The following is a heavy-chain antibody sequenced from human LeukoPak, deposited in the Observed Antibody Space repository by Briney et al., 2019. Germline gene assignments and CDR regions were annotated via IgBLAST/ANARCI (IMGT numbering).Heavy chain of an antibody. Sequence: GGSLRLSCAASGFTFSSYTMHWVRQAPGKGLEWVAFISYDGSNKYYADSVKGRFTISRDNSKNTLYLQMNSLRAEDTAVYYCARAKHKTTVTTGLGYWGQGTLVTVSS. V-gene: IGHV3-30-3*01. CDR2: ISYDGSNK. CDR1: GFTFSSYT. CDR3: ARAKHKTTVTTGLGY. D-gene: IGHD4-17*01. J-gene: IGHJ4*02.